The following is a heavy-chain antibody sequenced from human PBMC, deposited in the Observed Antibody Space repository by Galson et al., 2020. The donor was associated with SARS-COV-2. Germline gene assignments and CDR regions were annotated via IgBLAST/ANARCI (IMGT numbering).Heavy chain of an antibody. CDR3: ARVRYPLGPNWFDP. D-gene: IGHD1-26*01. V-gene: IGHV4-61*09. CDR2: IYTTGST. Sequence: SETLSLTCTVSGDSISSGSYFWSWIRQPAGRGLEWIGHIYTTGSTNYNPSLKSRVTISVDTSKNQFSLKLSSVTAADTAVYYCARVRYPLGPNWFDPWGQGTLVTVSS. CDR1: GDSISSGSYF. J-gene: IGHJ5*02.